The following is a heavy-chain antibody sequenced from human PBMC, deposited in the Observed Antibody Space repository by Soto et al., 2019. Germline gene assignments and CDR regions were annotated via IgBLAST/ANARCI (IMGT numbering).Heavy chain of an antibody. D-gene: IGHD3-10*01. J-gene: IGHJ5*02. V-gene: IGHV1-2*04. CDR3: ARGVRRITMVRGVYNWFDP. Sequence: RASVKVSCKASGYTFTGDYMHWVRQAHGQGLEWMGWINPNSGGTNYAQKFQGWVTMTGDTSISTAYMELSRLRSDDTAVYYCARGVRRITMVRGVYNWFDPWGQGTLVTVSS. CDR2: INPNSGGT. CDR1: GYTFTGDY.